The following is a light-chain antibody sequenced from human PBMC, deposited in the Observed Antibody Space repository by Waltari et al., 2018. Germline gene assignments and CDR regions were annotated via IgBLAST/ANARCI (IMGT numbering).Light chain of an antibody. CDR2: DAS. V-gene: IGKV3-11*01. CDR3: QQRANWPYT. CDR1: QSVNSF. J-gene: IGKJ2*01. Sequence: EVVLTQSPATLSLSPGERATLSCRASQSVNSFLAWYQQKPGQAPRLLIYDASNRATGHPARFSGSASGTDFTLTISSLEPEDFAVYYCQQRANWPYTFGRGTELEIK.